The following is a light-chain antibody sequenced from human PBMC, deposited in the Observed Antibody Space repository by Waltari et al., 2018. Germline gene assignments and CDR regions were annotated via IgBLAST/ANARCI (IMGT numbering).Light chain of an antibody. CDR2: NDN. Sequence: SFVLTQPPSVSVAPGQTARITCGGNNIETKSVHWYQQKPGQAPVLVVYNDNDRPSGIPDRFSGSNAGNTATLTISRVEVGDEAEYFCQVWDRGSDHGGAVFGGGTKLTAL. CDR3: QVWDRGSDHGGAV. CDR1: NIETKS. J-gene: IGLJ2*01. V-gene: IGLV3-21*02.